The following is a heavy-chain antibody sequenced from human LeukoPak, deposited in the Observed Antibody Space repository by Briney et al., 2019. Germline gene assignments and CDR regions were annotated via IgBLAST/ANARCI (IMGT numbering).Heavy chain of an antibody. CDR1: RFTFSDYW. Sequence: TGGSLRLSCAASRFTFSDYWMHWVRQAPGKGLEWVSSISSSSSYIYYADSVKGRFTISRDNAKNSLYLQMNSLRVEDTAVYYCARGFVGSILRAYGSGLGDYWGQGTLVTVSS. CDR3: ARGFVGSILRAYGSGLGDY. J-gene: IGHJ4*02. CDR2: ISSSSSYI. D-gene: IGHD3-10*01. V-gene: IGHV3-21*01.